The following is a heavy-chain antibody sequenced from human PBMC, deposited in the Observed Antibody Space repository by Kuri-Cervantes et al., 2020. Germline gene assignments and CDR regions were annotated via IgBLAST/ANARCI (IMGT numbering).Heavy chain of an antibody. V-gene: IGHV3-7*01. CDR3: ARSYLSRLTSHLHCSGGSCYSFDAFDI. CDR1: GFIFRTYW. Sequence: GGSLRLSCVASGFIFRTYWINWVRQAPGKGPEWVANINQGGSVKKYLDSVKGRFTISRDNAKNSLYLQMNSLRAEDTAVYYCARSYLSRLTSHLHCSGGSCYSFDAFDIWGQGTMVTVSS. CDR2: INQGGSVK. J-gene: IGHJ3*02. D-gene: IGHD2-15*01.